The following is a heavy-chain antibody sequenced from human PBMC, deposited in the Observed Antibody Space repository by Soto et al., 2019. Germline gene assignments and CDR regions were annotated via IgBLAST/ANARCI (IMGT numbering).Heavy chain of an antibody. CDR2: ISGSGGST. J-gene: IGHJ5*02. CDR1: GFTFSSYA. CDR3: AKGDYLALGSGWPP. Sequence: EVQLLESGGGLVQPGGSLRLSCAASGFTFSSYAMSWVRQAPGKGLEWVSAISGSGGSTYYADSVKGRFTISRDNSKNTLYLKINTLRAGDTAVYYCAKGDYLALGSGWPPGGQGTLVPVSS. D-gene: IGHD6-19*01. V-gene: IGHV3-23*01.